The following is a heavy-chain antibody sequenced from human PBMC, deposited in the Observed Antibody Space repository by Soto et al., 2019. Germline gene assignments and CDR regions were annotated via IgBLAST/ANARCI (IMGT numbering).Heavy chain of an antibody. Sequence: SETLCLTYTVSGGSISSYYWSWIRQPPGKGLEWIGYIYYSGSTNYNPSLKSRVTISVDTSKNQFSLKLSSVTAADTAVYYCARRYSSAFDIWGQGTMVTVSS. CDR3: ARRYSSAFDI. J-gene: IGHJ3*02. CDR1: GGSISSYY. CDR2: IYYSGST. D-gene: IGHD6-13*01. V-gene: IGHV4-59*08.